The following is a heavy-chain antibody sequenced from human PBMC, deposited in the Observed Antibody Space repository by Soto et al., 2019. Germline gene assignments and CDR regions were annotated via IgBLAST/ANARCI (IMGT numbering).Heavy chain of an antibody. CDR3: AAVSAARPWTNWYMDV. Sequence: ASVKVSCKASGFTFTSSAMQWVRQARGQRLEWIGWIVVGSGNTNYAQKFQERVTITRDMSTSTAYMELSSLRSEDTAVYYCAAVSAARPWTNWYMDVWGKGTTVTVSS. CDR1: GFTFTSSA. V-gene: IGHV1-58*02. J-gene: IGHJ6*03. CDR2: IVVGSGNT. D-gene: IGHD6-6*01.